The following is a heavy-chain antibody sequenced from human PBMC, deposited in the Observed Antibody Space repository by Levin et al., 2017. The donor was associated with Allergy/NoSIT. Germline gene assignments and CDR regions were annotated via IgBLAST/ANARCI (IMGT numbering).Heavy chain of an antibody. CDR3: VKAASPDV. Sequence: GGSLRLSCSASGFTFSSYAMQWVRQAPGKGLEYVSGISSNGDSTYYADSVKGRFTISRDNSKNTLYLQMSSLRAEDTAVYYCVKAASPDVWGQGTTVTVSS. V-gene: IGHV3-64D*06. CDR1: GFTFSSYA. J-gene: IGHJ6*02. CDR2: ISSNGDST.